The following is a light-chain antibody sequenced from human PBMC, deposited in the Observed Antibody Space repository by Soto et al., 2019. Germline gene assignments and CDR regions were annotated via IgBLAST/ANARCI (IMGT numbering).Light chain of an antibody. CDR2: EVT. Sequence: QSALTQPASVSGSPGQSVTISCTGTSCDVGGYKYVSWYQQHPGKAPKLMIYEVTNRPSGVSDRFSGSKSGNTASLTVSGLQAEDEADYYCGSFSSSSTLYVFGTGTKVTVL. J-gene: IGLJ1*01. CDR3: GSFSSSSTLYV. V-gene: IGLV2-14*01. CDR1: SCDVGGYKY.